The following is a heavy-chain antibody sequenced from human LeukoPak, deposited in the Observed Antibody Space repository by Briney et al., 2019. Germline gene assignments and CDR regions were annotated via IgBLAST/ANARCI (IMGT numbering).Heavy chain of an antibody. D-gene: IGHD3-10*01. CDR2: IYSGGST. J-gene: IGHJ4*02. Sequence: PGGSLRLSCAASGFTVSSNYMSWVRQAPGKGLEWVSVIYSGGSTYYADSVKGRFTISRDNSKNTLYLQMNSLRAEDTAVYYCASGDHLYYFDYWGQGTLVIVSS. CDR1: GFTVSSNY. V-gene: IGHV3-66*01. CDR3: ASGDHLYYFDY.